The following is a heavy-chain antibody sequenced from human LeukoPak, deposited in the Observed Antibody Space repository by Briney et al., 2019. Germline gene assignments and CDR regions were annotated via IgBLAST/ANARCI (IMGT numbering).Heavy chain of an antibody. CDR3: ARDRLYYYGSGLQPDYYYYGMDV. V-gene: IGHV1-18*04. CDR2: ISAYNCNT. D-gene: IGHD3-10*01. Sequence: ASVKVSCKASGYTFTSYGISWVRQAPGPGLEWMGWISAYNCNTNYAQKLQGRVTMTTDTSTSTAYMELRSLRSDDTAVYYCARDRLYYYGSGLQPDYYYYGMDVWGKGTTVTVSS. CDR1: GYTFTSYG. J-gene: IGHJ6*04.